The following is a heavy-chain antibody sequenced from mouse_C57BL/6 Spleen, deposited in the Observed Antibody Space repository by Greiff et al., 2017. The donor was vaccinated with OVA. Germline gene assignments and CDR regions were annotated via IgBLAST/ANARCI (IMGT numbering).Heavy chain of an antibody. D-gene: IGHD2-5*01. Sequence: DVMLVESGGDLVKPGGSLKLSCAASGFTFSSYGMSWVRQTPDKRLEWVATISSGGSYTYYPDSVKGRFTISRDNAKNTLYLQMSSLKSEDTAMYYCARQDSNYDYFDYSGQGTTLTVSS. J-gene: IGHJ2*01. CDR3: ARQDSNYDYFDY. V-gene: IGHV5-6*02. CDR2: ISSGGSYT. CDR1: GFTFSSYG.